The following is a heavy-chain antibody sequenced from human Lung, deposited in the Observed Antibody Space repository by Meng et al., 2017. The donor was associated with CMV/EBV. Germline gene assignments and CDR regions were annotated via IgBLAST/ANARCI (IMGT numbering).Heavy chain of an antibody. V-gene: IGHV4-31*02. Sequence: SGSSVTSGDNYWTWIRQYQGKGLEWIGSLYDSRGTYRTPPSLNSRISMSTDTSKNLFSLRLTSVTVADTAVYFCARMKSGGHYFDYWGQGALVTVSS. D-gene: IGHD3-3*01. J-gene: IGHJ4*02. CDR1: GSSVTSGDNY. CDR2: LYDSRGT. CDR3: ARMKSGGHYFDY.